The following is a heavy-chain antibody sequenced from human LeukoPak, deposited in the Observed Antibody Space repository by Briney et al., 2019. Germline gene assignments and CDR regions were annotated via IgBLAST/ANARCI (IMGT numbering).Heavy chain of an antibody. Sequence: GPLRLSCAISGFIFNTNGMNWVRQSPGKGLEWLATIAGGDESTSYADSVKGRFAISRDNSKNTVFLHMNSLRVEDTAVYYCARGVYWSLDYWGQGTPVTVSS. CDR2: IAGGDEST. D-gene: IGHD1-1*01. CDR3: ARGVYWSLDY. CDR1: GFIFNTNG. J-gene: IGHJ4*02. V-gene: IGHV3-23*01.